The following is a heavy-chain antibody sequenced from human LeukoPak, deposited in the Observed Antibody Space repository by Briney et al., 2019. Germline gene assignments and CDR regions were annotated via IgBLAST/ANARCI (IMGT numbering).Heavy chain of an antibody. V-gene: IGHV3-7*03. Sequence: GGSLRLSCAASGFTFSTYWISWVRQAPGKGLEWVANIKQDGSVKNYVDSVKGRFTISRDNAKNSLYLQMNSLRADDTAMYYCVRGGYGPDYWGQGTLVTVSS. J-gene: IGHJ4*02. CDR3: VRGGYGPDY. CDR2: IKQDGSVK. D-gene: IGHD5-12*01. CDR1: GFTFSTYW.